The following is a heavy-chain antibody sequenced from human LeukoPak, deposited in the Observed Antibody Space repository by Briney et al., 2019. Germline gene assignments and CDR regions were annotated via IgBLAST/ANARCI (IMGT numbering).Heavy chain of an antibody. V-gene: IGHV1-69*13. J-gene: IGHJ3*02. Sequence: SVKVSCKAFGGTFSSHSISWVRQAPGQGLEWMGGIIPIFGTSNYAQRFQGRVTISADESTSTAYMELSSLRSEDTAVYYCMRGRDAYKSNTFDIWGQGTMVTVSS. CDR1: GGTFSSHS. D-gene: IGHD5-24*01. CDR2: IIPIFGTS. CDR3: MRGRDAYKSNTFDI.